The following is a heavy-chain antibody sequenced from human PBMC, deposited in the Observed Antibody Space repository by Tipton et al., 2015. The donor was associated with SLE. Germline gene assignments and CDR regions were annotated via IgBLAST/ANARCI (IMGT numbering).Heavy chain of an antibody. V-gene: IGHV3-74*01. CDR3: TRVLPSCAFDI. D-gene: IGHD2-15*01. J-gene: IGHJ3*02. Sequence: SLRLSCAASGFTFSSYWMHWVRQAPGKGLVWVSRINSDGSSTSYADSVKGRFTISRDNAKNTLYLQMNILRAEDTAVYYCTRVLPSCAFDIWGQGTMVTVSS. CDR1: GFTFSSYW. CDR2: INSDGSST.